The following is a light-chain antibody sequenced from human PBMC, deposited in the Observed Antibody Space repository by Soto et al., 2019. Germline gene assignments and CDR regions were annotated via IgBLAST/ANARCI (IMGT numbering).Light chain of an antibody. Sequence: EIALTQSPATLSLSPGERATLSCRASHSVSSYLAWYQQKPGRAPRLLIHDTSKRATGIPARFSGSGSGTDFTLTISSLEPEDFAVYSCQQRDNWPWTFGGGTKVEIK. CDR2: DTS. V-gene: IGKV3-11*01. CDR3: QQRDNWPWT. J-gene: IGKJ4*01. CDR1: HSVSSY.